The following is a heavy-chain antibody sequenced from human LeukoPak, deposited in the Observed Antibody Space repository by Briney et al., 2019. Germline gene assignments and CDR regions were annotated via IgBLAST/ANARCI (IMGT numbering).Heavy chain of an antibody. D-gene: IGHD2-8*02. CDR2: ISAYNGNT. Sequence: ASVKVSCKASGYTFTSYGISWVRQAPGQGLEWMGWISAYNGNTNYAQKLQGRVTMTTDTSTSTAYMELRSLRSDDTAVYYCARDIPFVGWGTVPTFEFDYWGQGTLVTVSS. CDR3: ARDIPFVGWGTVPTFEFDY. CDR1: GYTFTSYG. J-gene: IGHJ4*02. V-gene: IGHV1-18*01.